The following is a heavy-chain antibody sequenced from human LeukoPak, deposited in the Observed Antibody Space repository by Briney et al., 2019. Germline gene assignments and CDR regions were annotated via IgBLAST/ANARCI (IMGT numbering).Heavy chain of an antibody. D-gene: IGHD4/OR15-4a*01. Sequence: PGGSLRFSCAASGFTVTVNSKYMTWVRQAPGKGLEWLANINQDGSVRSYVDSVKGRFTISRDNAKNSLCLQMNSLRAEDTAVYYCATARGAYWGQGTLVTVSS. CDR2: INQDGSVR. CDR3: ATARGAY. V-gene: IGHV3-7*05. J-gene: IGHJ4*02. CDR1: GFTVTVNSKY.